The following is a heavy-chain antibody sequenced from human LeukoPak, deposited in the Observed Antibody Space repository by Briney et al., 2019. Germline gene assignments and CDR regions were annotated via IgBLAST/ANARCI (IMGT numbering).Heavy chain of an antibody. CDR2: IYYSGST. Sequence: SETLSLTCTVSGGSISSSYYYWGWIRQPPGKGLEWIGSIYYSGSTYYNPSLKSRVTISVDTSKNQFSLQLNSVTPEDTAVYYCARDNGYSYGDYFDYWGQGTLVTVSS. J-gene: IGHJ4*02. V-gene: IGHV4-39*02. D-gene: IGHD5-18*01. CDR3: ARDNGYSYGDYFDY. CDR1: GGSISSSYYY.